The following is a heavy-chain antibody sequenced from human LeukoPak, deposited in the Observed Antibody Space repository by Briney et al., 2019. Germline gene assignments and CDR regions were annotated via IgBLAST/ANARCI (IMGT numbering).Heavy chain of an antibody. CDR3: ARAKPKNMVRGLIMRRESRYYFDY. J-gene: IGHJ4*02. D-gene: IGHD3-10*01. CDR2: IKEDGSEK. V-gene: IGHV3-7*01. CDR1: GFTFSSYV. Sequence: GGSLRLSCAASGFTFSSYVMHWVRQAPGKGLEWVANIKEDGSEKYYVDSVKGRFTISRDNAKKSLYLQMNSLRAEDTAVYYCARAKPKNMVRGLIMRRESRYYFDYWGQGTLVTVSS.